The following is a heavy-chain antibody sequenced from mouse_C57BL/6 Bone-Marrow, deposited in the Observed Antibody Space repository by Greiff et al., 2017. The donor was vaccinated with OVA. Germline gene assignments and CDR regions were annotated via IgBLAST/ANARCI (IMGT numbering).Heavy chain of an antibody. CDR3: AREGLSRGFAY. J-gene: IGHJ3*01. CDR1: GYAFSSSW. Sequence: VQLQQSGPELVKPGASVKISCKASGYAFSSSWMNWVKQRPGKGLEWIGRIYPGDGDTNYNGKFKGKATLTADKSSSTAYMQLSSLTSEDSAVYFCAREGLSRGFAYWGQGTLVTVSA. D-gene: IGHD6-1*01. CDR2: IYPGDGDT. V-gene: IGHV1-82*01.